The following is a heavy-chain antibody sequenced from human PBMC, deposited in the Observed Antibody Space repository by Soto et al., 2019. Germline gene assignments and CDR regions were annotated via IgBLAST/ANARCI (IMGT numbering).Heavy chain of an antibody. Sequence: SVKVSCKASCYTFTSYGISLLRQAPGQWLEWMGWISVYNGNTNYAQKLQGRVTMTADTSTSTAYMELRSLRSDDTAVYYCARVFVYYDFWSGYPNDYWGQGTLVTVSS. D-gene: IGHD3-3*01. J-gene: IGHJ4*02. CDR3: ARVFVYYDFWSGYPNDY. CDR2: ISVYNGNT. V-gene: IGHV1-18*04. CDR1: CYTFTSYG.